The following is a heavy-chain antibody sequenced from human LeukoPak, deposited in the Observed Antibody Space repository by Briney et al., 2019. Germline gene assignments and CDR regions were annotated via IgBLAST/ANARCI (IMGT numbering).Heavy chain of an antibody. D-gene: IGHD1-26*01. V-gene: IGHV1-2*04. CDR3: ARLSIVGATFDY. Sequence: ASVKVSCKASGYTFTGYYMHWVRQAPGQGLEWMGWINPNSGGTNYAQKFQGWVTMTRDTSISTAYMELRSLRSDDTAVYYCARLSIVGATFDYWGQGTLVTVSS. CDR2: INPNSGGT. CDR1: GYTFTGYY. J-gene: IGHJ4*02.